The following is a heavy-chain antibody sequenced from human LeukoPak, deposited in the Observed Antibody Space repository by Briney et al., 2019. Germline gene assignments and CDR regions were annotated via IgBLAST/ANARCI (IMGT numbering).Heavy chain of an antibody. D-gene: IGHD2-2*01. CDR2: IYFSGST. Sequence: NPSQTLSLTCTVSGASITNDDYYWSWLRQHPGEGLEWIGYIYFSGSTYYNPTLKSRASVSVDTSKSQFSLRLTSVTAADTAVYYCARRAPFSNWFDPWGQGTLVIVSS. J-gene: IGHJ5*02. CDR1: GASITNDDYY. CDR3: ARRAPFSNWFDP. V-gene: IGHV4-31*03.